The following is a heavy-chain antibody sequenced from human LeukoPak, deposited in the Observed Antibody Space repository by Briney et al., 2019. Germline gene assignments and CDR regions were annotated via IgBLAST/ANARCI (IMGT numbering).Heavy chain of an antibody. V-gene: IGHV3-23*01. CDR2: ISGSGGST. CDR1: GFTFSSYG. Sequence: GGSLRLSCAASGFTFSSYGMSWVRQAPGKGLEWVSAISGSGGSTYYADSVKGRFTISRDNSKNTLYLQMNSLRAEDTAVYYCAKIPNIVVVVAAIVFDYWGQGTLVTVSS. CDR3: AKIPNIVVVVAAIVFDY. J-gene: IGHJ4*02. D-gene: IGHD2-15*01.